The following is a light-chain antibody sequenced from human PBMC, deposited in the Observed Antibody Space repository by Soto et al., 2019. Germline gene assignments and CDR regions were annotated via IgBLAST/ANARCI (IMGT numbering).Light chain of an antibody. Sequence: DIVMTQSPDSLAVSLGERATINCKSSQSVLYSSNNKNYLAWYQQKPGQPPKLLIYWASTRESGVPDRFSGRGSGTDFTLTNSSRQAEDVAVYYCKQYYSTPWTFGQGTKVEIK. CDR2: WAS. CDR3: KQYYSTPWT. V-gene: IGKV4-1*01. J-gene: IGKJ1*01. CDR1: QSVLYSSNNKNY.